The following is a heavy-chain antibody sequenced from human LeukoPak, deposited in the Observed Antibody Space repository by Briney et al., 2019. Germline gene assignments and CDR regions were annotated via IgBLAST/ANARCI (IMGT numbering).Heavy chain of an antibody. CDR1: GYSISSGYY. CDR3: ARRRYFDWLAIDY. Sequence: SETLSLTCTVSGYSISSGYYWGWIRQPPGKGLEWIGSIYHSGSTYYNPSLNSRVTISVDTSKNQFSLKLSSVTAADTAVYYCARRRYFDWLAIDYWGQGTLVTVSS. J-gene: IGHJ4*02. D-gene: IGHD3-9*01. V-gene: IGHV4-38-2*02. CDR2: IYHSGST.